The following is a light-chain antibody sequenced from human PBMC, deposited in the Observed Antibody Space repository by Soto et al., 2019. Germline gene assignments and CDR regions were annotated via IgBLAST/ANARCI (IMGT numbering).Light chain of an antibody. V-gene: IGLV1-44*01. Sequence: QSVLTQSPSASGTSGQRVTISCSGSSSNVGRNVVNWYQHLPGTAPKLLIHSNNQRASGVAHRFSGSKSGTSASLAISGLQSEDEGDYYCAAWDGSLSTYVFGTGTKVTVL. J-gene: IGLJ1*01. CDR2: SNN. CDR1: SSNVGRNV. CDR3: AAWDGSLSTYV.